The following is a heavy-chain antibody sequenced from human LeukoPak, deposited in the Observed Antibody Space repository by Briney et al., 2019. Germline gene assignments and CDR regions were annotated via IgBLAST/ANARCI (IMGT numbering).Heavy chain of an antibody. CDR3: ARDRQQLPPGFDP. CDR1: GDSVSSNSAA. CDR2: TYYRSKWYN. V-gene: IGHV6-1*01. Sequence: SQTLSLTCAISGDSVSSNSAAWNWIRHSPSRGLEWLGGTYYRSKWYNDYAVSVKSRITINPDTSKNQFSLQRNSVTPEDTAVYYCARDRQQLPPGFDPWGQGTLVTVSS. J-gene: IGHJ5*02. D-gene: IGHD6-13*01.